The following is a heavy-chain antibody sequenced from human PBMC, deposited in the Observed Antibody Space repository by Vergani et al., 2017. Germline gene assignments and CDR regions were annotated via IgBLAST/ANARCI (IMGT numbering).Heavy chain of an antibody. CDR1: GFTFSSYG. J-gene: IGHJ6*03. CDR3: AKTVAGFYYYYYMDV. V-gene: IGHV3-30*18. CDR2: ISYDGSNK. D-gene: IGHD6-19*01. Sequence: QVQLVEFGGGVVQPGRSLRLSCAASGFTFSSYGMHWVRQAPGKGLEWVAVISYDGSNKYYADSVKGRFTISRDNSKNTLYLQMNSLIAEDTAVYYCAKTVAGFYYYYYMDVWGKGTTVTISS.